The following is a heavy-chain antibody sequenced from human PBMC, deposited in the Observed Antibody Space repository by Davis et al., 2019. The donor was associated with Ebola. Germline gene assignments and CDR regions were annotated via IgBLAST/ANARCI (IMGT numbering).Heavy chain of an antibody. CDR2: ISSSSYI. Sequence: GESLKISCAASGFTFSSYSMNWVRQAPGKGLEWVSSISSSSYIYYADSVKGRFTISRDNAKNSLYLQMNSLRAEDTAVYYCARVSWIQLWLLDYWGQGTLVTVSS. V-gene: IGHV3-21*01. CDR1: GFTFSSYS. D-gene: IGHD5-18*01. J-gene: IGHJ4*02. CDR3: ARVSWIQLWLLDY.